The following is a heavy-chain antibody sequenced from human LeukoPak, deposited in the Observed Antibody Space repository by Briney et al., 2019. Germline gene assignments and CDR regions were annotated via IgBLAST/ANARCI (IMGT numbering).Heavy chain of an antibody. J-gene: IGHJ4*02. CDR1: GFSLSSGVVG. Sequence: SGPTLVNPTQTLTLTCTFSGFSLSSGVVGVGSIRQPPGKALEWLALIYWNDDKRYSSSLKIRLTNNKDNAKNQVVLTMTNMDPVDTATYYCARYDDYWGQGILVTVSS. CDR2: IYWNDDK. CDR3: ARYDDY. D-gene: IGHD1-14*01. V-gene: IGHV2-5*01.